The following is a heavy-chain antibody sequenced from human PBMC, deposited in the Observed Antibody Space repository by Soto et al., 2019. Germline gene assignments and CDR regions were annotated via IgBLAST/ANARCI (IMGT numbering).Heavy chain of an antibody. CDR2: ISRDGSNS. J-gene: IGHJ4*02. CDR1: GFSFGSFG. V-gene: IGHV3-30*03. Sequence: QIQLVESGGGVVQPGGSLRLSCSASGFSFGSFGMHWVRQAPGEGLERVAFISRDGSNSFYGDSVKGRFTLSRDNSRNTVYLQMSNSRDEDTALYYCARGNLSFDFDSWGQGTLVIVSS. CDR3: ARGNLSFDFDS.